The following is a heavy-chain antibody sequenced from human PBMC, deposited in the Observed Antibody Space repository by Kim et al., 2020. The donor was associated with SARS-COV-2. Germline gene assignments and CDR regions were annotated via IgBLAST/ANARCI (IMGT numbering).Heavy chain of an antibody. CDR1: GFTFSSYG. CDR2: IWYDGSNK. D-gene: IGHD3-3*01. Sequence: GGSLRLSCAASGFTFSSYGMHWVRQAPGKGLEWVAVIWYDGSNKYYADSVKGRFTISRDNSKNTLYLQMNSLRAEDTAVYYCARDPQGLRFLEWLLPSFDYWGQGTLVTVSS. J-gene: IGHJ4*02. CDR3: ARDPQGLRFLEWLLPSFDY. V-gene: IGHV3-33*01.